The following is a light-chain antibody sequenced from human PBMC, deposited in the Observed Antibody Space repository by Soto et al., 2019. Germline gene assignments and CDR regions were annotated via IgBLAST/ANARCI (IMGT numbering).Light chain of an antibody. CDR3: QQYDSSPRT. CDR2: GAS. V-gene: IGKV3-20*01. CDR1: QSVSSSY. J-gene: IGKJ1*01. Sequence: EIVLTQSPGTLSLSPGERATLSCRASQSVSSSYLAWYQQKPGQAPRLLNYGASSSATGNPDRFSGSGSGADFTLSISRLEPEEFAVYYCQQYDSSPRTFGQGTKVEIK.